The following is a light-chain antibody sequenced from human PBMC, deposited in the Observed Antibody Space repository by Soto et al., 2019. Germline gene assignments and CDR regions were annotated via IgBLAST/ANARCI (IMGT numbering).Light chain of an antibody. J-gene: IGKJ1*01. CDR3: QQSYRTPHT. CDR1: QSVMKF. Sequence: DIQMTQSPSSLSAAVGDRVTITCRASQSVMKFLNWYQHKPGQAPKLLINAAFRLESGVPSRFSGRGSATDFTLNISSFQPEDFATYYCQQSYRTPHTFGQGTKVEI. CDR2: AAF. V-gene: IGKV1-39*01.